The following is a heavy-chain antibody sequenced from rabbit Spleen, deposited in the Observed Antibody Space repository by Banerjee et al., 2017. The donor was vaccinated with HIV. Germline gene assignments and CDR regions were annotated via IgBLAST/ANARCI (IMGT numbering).Heavy chain of an antibody. CDR2: IAGRT. Sequence: QEQLEESGGGLVKPEGSLTLTCKASGFSFSSSFWTCWVRQAPGKGPEWIACIAGRTWYASWVNGRFTISKTSSTTVTLEMTSLTVADTATYFCARSDGISGWGFWLWGPGTLVTVS. CDR1: GFSFSSSFW. D-gene: IGHD4-1*01. CDR3: ARSDGISGWGFWL. V-gene: IGHV1S45*01. J-gene: IGHJ4*01.